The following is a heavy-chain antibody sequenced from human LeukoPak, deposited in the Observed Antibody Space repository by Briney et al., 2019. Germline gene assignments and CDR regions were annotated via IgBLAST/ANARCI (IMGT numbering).Heavy chain of an antibody. V-gene: IGHV3-7*01. J-gene: IGHJ4*02. CDR1: GFTFSSYA. Sequence: PGGSLRLSCAASGFTFSSYAMSWVRQAPGKGLEWVANIKQDGSEKYYVDSVKGRFTISRDNSKNTLYLQMNSLRAEDTAVYYCAKDWYCSSTSCYSGDYWGQGTLVTVSS. CDR2: IKQDGSEK. CDR3: AKDWYCSSTSCYSGDY. D-gene: IGHD2-2*02.